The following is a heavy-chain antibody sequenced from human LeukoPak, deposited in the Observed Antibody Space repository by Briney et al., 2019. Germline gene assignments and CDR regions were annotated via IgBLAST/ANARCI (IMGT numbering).Heavy chain of an antibody. V-gene: IGHV3-30*18. D-gene: IGHD5-18*01. CDR2: ISYDGSHK. J-gene: IGHJ4*02. Sequence: PGRSLRLPCAASGFTFSSYGMHWVRQVPGKGLEWVAVISYDGSHKYYADSVKARFTISRDNSKNTLYLQMNSLRGEDTAVYYCAKGITAMVLDYWGQGTLVTVSS. CDR1: GFTFSSYG. CDR3: AKGITAMVLDY.